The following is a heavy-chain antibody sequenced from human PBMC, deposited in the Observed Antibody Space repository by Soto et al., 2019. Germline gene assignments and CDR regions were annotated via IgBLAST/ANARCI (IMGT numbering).Heavy chain of an antibody. J-gene: IGHJ3*02. CDR3: ARDSGYRDAFDI. V-gene: IGHV1-46*01. CDR2: INPSGGST. CDR1: GYTFTSYY. D-gene: IGHD5-18*01. Sequence: ASVKVSCKASGYTFTSYYMHGVRQAPGQGLEWMGIINPSGGSTSYAQRFQGRVTMTRDTSASTVYMELSSLRSEDSAVYYCARDSGYRDAFDIWGQGTMVTVS.